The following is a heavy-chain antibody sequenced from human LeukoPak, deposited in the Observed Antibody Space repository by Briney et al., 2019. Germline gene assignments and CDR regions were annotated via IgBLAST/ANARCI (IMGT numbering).Heavy chain of an antibody. D-gene: IGHD2-15*01. J-gene: IGHJ6*03. CDR1: GGSISPYY. Sequence: SETLSLTCTVSGGSISPYYWTWMRQPPGKGLEWIAFIYYNGNTNYNPSLKSRVTILVDTSKNQFSLKVNSVTAADAAVYYCARGGWSMDVWGKGTTVTVSS. CDR3: ARGGWSMDV. V-gene: IGHV4-59*01. CDR2: IYYNGNT.